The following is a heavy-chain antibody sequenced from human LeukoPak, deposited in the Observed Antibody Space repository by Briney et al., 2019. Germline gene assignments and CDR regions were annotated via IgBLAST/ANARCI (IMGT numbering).Heavy chain of an antibody. J-gene: IGHJ4*02. V-gene: IGHV4-59*08. CDR1: GGSISSYY. D-gene: IGHD3-10*01. Sequence: PSETLSLTCTVSGGSISSYYWSWIRQPPGKGLEWIGYIYYSGSTNYNPSLKSRVTISVDTSKNQFSLKLSSVTAADTAVYYCARFSKTGYYGSGSYLGLDYWGQGTLVTVSS. CDR2: IYYSGST. CDR3: ARFSKTGYYGSGSYLGLDY.